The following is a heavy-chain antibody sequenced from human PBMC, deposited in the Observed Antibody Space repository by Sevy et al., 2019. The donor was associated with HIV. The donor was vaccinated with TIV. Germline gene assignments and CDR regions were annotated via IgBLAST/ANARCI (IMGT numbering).Heavy chain of an antibody. CDR1: GGPISTCTNF. CDR3: ARGRITFFDD. V-gene: IGHV4-39*01. J-gene: IGHJ4*02. CDR2: IYCGGST. D-gene: IGHD3-16*01. Sequence: SETLSLTCIVSGGPISTCTNFWGWIRQPPGKGLEWIGSIYCGGSTYYNPSLKSRVAISVDTSKNQFSLKVNCVSAADTAVYYCARGRITFFDDWGQGALVTVS.